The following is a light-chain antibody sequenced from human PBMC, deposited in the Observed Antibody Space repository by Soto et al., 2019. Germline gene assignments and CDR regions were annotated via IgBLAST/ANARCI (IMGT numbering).Light chain of an antibody. V-gene: IGKV3-15*01. CDR3: QQYNNWLPLS. CDR1: QSVSSN. CDR2: EIS. Sequence: EVVMTQSPVTLSVSPGERATLSCRASQSVSSNLAWYQQKPGQAPRLLIYEISTRATGIPARFSGSGSGTEFTLTISSLQSEDFAVYYCQQYNNWLPLSFGPGTKVDIK. J-gene: IGKJ3*01.